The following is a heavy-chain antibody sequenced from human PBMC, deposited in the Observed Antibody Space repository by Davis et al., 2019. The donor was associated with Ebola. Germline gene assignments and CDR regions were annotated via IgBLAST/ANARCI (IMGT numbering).Heavy chain of an antibody. CDR2: INPNSGGT. J-gene: IGHJ4*02. D-gene: IGHD5-24*01. CDR1: GGTFSSYA. Sequence: ASVKVSCKASGGTFSSYAISWVRQAPGQGLEWMGWINPNSGGTNYAQKFQGRVTMTRDTSISTAYMELSRLRSDDTAVYYCATTDNVEMATIRLGYYFDYWGQGTLVTVSS. CDR3: ATTDNVEMATIRLGYYFDY. V-gene: IGHV1-2*02.